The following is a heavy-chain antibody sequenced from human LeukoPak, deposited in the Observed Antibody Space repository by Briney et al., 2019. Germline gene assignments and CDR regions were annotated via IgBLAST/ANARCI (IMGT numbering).Heavy chain of an antibody. J-gene: IGHJ5*02. CDR1: GFTVNSYC. Sequence: GGSLRLSCVASGFTVNSYCMNWVRQAPGKGLEWVSSISSSSSYIYYADSVKGRFTISRDNAKNSLYLQMNSLRAEDTAVYYCAREAVVSDPYSSSWYSWFDPWGQGTLVTVSS. V-gene: IGHV3-21*01. CDR2: ISSSSSYI. D-gene: IGHD6-13*01. CDR3: AREAVVSDPYSSSWYSWFDP.